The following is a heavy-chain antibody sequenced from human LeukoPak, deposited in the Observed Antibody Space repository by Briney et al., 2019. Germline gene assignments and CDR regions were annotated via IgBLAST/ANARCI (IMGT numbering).Heavy chain of an antibody. CDR3: ARFGYSGWNLEY. D-gene: IGHD5-12*01. CDR2: VNQGGSLN. J-gene: IGHJ4*02. Sequence: GGSLRLSCAASGFSFRDFWMSWVRQSPGKGLEWVASVNQGGSLNYYVDSVKGPFTISRDDAKSSLYVRMDSLRDEDTAVYYCARFGYSGWNLEYWGQGTLVTVSS. CDR1: GFSFRDFW. V-gene: IGHV3-7*01.